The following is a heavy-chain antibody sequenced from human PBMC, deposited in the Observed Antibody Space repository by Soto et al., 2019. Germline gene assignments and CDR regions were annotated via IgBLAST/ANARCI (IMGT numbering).Heavy chain of an antibody. V-gene: IGHV3-23*01. CDR1: GFTFSSYA. J-gene: IGHJ6*02. Sequence: EVQLLESGGGLVQPGGSLRLSCAASGFTFSSYAMSWVRQAPGKGLEWVSAISGSGGSTYYADSMKGRFTISRDNSKNTLYLQMNSLRAEDTAVYYCAKDMGPNYYYGMDVWGQGTTVTVSS. CDR2: ISGSGGST. CDR3: AKDMGPNYYYGMDV. D-gene: IGHD3-10*01.